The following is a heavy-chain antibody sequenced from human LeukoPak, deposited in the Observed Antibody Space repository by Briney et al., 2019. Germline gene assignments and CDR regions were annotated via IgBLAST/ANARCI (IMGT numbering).Heavy chain of an antibody. Sequence: GGSLRLSCAASGFTVSRNYMTWVRQAPGKGLEWVSTISGSGSSTYYADSMKGRFTISRDNSNNTLYLQMKSLRAEDAAVYYCAKGRYFGEHYFDYWGQGTLVTVSS. J-gene: IGHJ4*02. CDR2: ISGSGSST. D-gene: IGHD3-10*01. V-gene: IGHV3-23*01. CDR1: GFTVSRNY. CDR3: AKGRYFGEHYFDY.